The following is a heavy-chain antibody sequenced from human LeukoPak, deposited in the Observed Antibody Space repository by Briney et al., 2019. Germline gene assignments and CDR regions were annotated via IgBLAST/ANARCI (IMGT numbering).Heavy chain of an antibody. D-gene: IGHD6-19*01. CDR3: AGGQMFTSGGFDD. V-gene: IGHV3-53*01. Sequence: GGSLRLSCAASGFSVSNKYMSWVRQAPGKGLEWVSVIYTGGDTYYADSVRGRFTIFRDTSKNTVNLQMNSLGAEDTALYYCAGGQMFTSGGFDDWGQGTLVTVSS. CDR2: IYTGGDT. J-gene: IGHJ4*02. CDR1: GFSVSNKY.